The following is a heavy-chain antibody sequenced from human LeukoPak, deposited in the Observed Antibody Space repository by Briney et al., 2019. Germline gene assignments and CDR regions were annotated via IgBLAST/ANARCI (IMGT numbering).Heavy chain of an antibody. CDR1: GGSISSYY. Sequence: SETLSLTCTVSGGSISSYYWRWLRQPPGKGLEWIGYIYYSGSTNYSPSLKSRVTISVDTSKNQFSLKLSSVTAADTAVYYCASYYDILTGYYDKDNWFDPWGQGTLVTVSS. J-gene: IGHJ5*02. CDR3: ASYYDILTGYYDKDNWFDP. V-gene: IGHV4-59*01. CDR2: IYYSGST. D-gene: IGHD3-9*01.